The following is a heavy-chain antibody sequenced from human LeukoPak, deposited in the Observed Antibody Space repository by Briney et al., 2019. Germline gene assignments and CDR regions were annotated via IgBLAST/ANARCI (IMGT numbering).Heavy chain of an antibody. Sequence: PSETLSLTCAVYGGSFSGYYWSWIRQPPGKGLEWIGYIYYSGSTNYNPSLKSRVTISVDTSKNQFSLKLSSVTAADTAVYYCARDGVATIGFDYWGQGTLVTVSS. D-gene: IGHD5-12*01. V-gene: IGHV4-59*01. J-gene: IGHJ4*02. CDR1: GGSFSGYY. CDR2: IYYSGST. CDR3: ARDGVATIGFDY.